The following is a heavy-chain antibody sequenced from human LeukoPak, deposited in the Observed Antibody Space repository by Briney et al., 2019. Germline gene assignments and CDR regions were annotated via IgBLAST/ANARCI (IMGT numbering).Heavy chain of an antibody. V-gene: IGHV1-69*13. D-gene: IGHD2-2*01. CDR1: GGTFSSYA. CDR2: IIPIFGTA. Sequence: SVKVSCKASGGTFSSYAISWVRPAPGQGLEWMGGIIPIFGTANYAQKFQGRVTITADESTSTAYMELSSLRSEDTAVYYCASGTVVVPAAINYYYYYMDVWGKGTTVTVSS. J-gene: IGHJ6*03. CDR3: ASGTVVVPAAINYYYYYMDV.